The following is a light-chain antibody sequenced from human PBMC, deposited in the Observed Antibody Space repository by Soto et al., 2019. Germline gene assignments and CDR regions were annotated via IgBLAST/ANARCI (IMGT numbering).Light chain of an antibody. CDR1: SSDVGGYDF. CDR3: SSYAGSNNYVV. Sequence: QSALTQPPSASGSPGQSVTISCTGTSSDVGGYDFVSWYQQHPGKAPKFLIYEVIKRPSGVPARFSGSKSGNTASLTVSGRQAEDEADYYCSSYAGSNNYVVFGGGTKLTVL. V-gene: IGLV2-8*01. CDR2: EVI. J-gene: IGLJ2*01.